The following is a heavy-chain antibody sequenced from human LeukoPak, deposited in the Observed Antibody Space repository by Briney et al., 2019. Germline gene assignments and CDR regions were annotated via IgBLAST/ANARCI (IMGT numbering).Heavy chain of an antibody. CDR3: ARDRRRLRGMNGDGDAFDI. Sequence: GGSLRLSCVASGFTFSNAWMSWVRQAPGKGLEWVSMIYSDGSIFHADSVKGRFTMSRDNSRNTLDLQMNSLRVEDTAVYFCARDRRRLRGMNGDGDAFDIWGQGTMVTVSS. D-gene: IGHD1-1*01. V-gene: IGHV3-53*01. CDR1: GFTFSNAW. J-gene: IGHJ3*02. CDR2: IYSDGSI.